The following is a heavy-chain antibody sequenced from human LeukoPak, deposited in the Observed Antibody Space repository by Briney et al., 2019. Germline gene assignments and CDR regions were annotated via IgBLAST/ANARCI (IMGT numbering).Heavy chain of an antibody. CDR2: MSGNGGST. D-gene: IGHD3-10*01. Sequence: GGSLRLSCAASGFTFNSYAMSWVRQAPGKGLEWVSAMSGNGGSTYYADSVKGRFTISRDNSKNTLYLQVHSLRADDTAVYYCARISIYGSGSSYLWGQGTLVTVSS. V-gene: IGHV3-23*01. J-gene: IGHJ4*02. CDR3: ARISIYGSGSSYL. CDR1: GFTFNSYA.